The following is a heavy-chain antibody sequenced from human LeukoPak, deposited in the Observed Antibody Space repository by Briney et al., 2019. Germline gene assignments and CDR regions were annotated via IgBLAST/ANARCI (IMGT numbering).Heavy chain of an antibody. J-gene: IGHJ4*02. D-gene: IGHD3-22*01. Sequence: GASVKVSCKVSGYSLTELSMHWVREAPGKGLEWMEGFDPEDGETIYAQKFQGRVTMTEDTSTDTAYMELSSLRSEDTAVYYCATLPPYYYDSSGRNSYWGQGTLVTVSS. CDR2: FDPEDGET. V-gene: IGHV1-24*01. CDR3: ATLPPYYYDSSGRNSY. CDR1: GYSLTELS.